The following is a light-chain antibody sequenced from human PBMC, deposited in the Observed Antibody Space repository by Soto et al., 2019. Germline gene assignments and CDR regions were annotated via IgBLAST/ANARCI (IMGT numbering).Light chain of an antibody. J-gene: IGKJ5*01. V-gene: IGKV1-5*01. CDR1: QNIGTS. CDR3: QQYNNYST. Sequence: DIQMTQSPSTLSASVGDRFTITCRASQNIGTSLACYQQTPGKAPKLLISDASTLESGVPSRFGGSGSGTEFTLTISSLQPDDFATYYCQQYNNYSTFGQGTRLEIK. CDR2: DAS.